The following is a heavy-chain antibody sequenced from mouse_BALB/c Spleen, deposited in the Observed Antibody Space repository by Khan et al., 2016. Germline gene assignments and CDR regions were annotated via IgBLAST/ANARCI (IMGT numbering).Heavy chain of an antibody. Sequence: EVQLVESGPGLVKPSQSLSLTCTVSGYSITSDYVRYWIRQLPGNQLEWMGYISYSGSTSYNPYLNSRISITRDTSKNKFFLQLNSVTTQDTAAYSGARFITTGVAYCCDYWGQGSTLAVSS. CDR2: ISYSGST. V-gene: IGHV3-2*02. J-gene: IGHJ2*01. D-gene: IGHD1-1*01. CDR3: ARFITTGVAYCCDY. CDR1: GYSITSDYV.